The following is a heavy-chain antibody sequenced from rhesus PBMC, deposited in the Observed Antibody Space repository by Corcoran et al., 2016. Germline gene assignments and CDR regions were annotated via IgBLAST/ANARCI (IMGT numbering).Heavy chain of an antibody. J-gene: IGHJ4*01. Sequence: QVQLQESGPGVVKPSETLSLTCAVSGASISSYWRNWIRQLPGKGLAWIGEINSNSENTNYNPTRKSRVTISKDASKNQFSLELTSVTAADTAVYFCAKTGNYKGLLDYWGQGVLVTVSS. D-gene: IGHD1-44*01. CDR1: GASISSYW. V-gene: IGHV4-80*01. CDR2: INSNSENT. CDR3: AKTGNYKGLLDY.